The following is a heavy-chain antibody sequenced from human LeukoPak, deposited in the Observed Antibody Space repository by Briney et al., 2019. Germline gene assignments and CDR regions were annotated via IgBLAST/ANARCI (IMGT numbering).Heavy chain of an antibody. J-gene: IGHJ3*02. CDR1: GGSISGYY. CDR2: IYYSGST. Sequence: SETLSLTCTVSGGSISGYYWTWIRQHPGKGLEWIGYIYYSGSTYYNTSLESRLSISLDTSKNQFSLKLNSVTVADTAVYYCARDRGYSDNWDRADAFDIWGQGTMVTVSS. CDR3: ARDRGYSDNWDRADAFDI. V-gene: IGHV4-31*03. D-gene: IGHD1-1*01.